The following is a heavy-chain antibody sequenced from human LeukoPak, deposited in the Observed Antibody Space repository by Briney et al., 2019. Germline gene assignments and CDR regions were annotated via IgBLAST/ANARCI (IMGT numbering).Heavy chain of an antibody. CDR3: AKDRGVHWFDP. D-gene: IGHD2-8*01. J-gene: IGHJ5*02. CDR1: GFTFSSYA. CDR2: ISGSGDRT. Sequence: GGSLRLSCAASGFTFSSYAMSWVRQAPGKGLEWVSAISGSGDRTYYADSVKGRFTISRDNSKNTLYLQINSLRAEDTAVYYCAKDRGVHWFDPWGQGTLVTVSS. V-gene: IGHV3-23*01.